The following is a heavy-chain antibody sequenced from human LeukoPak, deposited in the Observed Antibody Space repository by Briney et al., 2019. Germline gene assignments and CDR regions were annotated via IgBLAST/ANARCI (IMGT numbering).Heavy chain of an antibody. CDR3: AKDIVRGDCGGGSFYPLDP. CDR2: ISGSGGNT. V-gene: IGHV3-23*01. Sequence: PGGSLRLSCAASGFTFSSYAMSWVRQASGKGLEWVSTISGSGGNTYYADSVKGRFTISRDNSKNTLHRQMNSLRAEDTAVYYCAKDIVRGDCGGGSFYPLDPWGQGTLVTVSS. D-gene: IGHD2-15*01. CDR1: GFTFSSYA. J-gene: IGHJ5*02.